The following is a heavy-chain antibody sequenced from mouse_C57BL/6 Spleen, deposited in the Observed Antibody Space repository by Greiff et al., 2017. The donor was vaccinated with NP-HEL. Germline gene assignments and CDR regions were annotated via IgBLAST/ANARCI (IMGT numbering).Heavy chain of an antibody. V-gene: IGHV1-26*01. CDR2: INPNNGGT. CDR3: ARLELYYFDY. J-gene: IGHJ2*01. Sequence: EVQLQQSGPELVKPGASVKISCKASGYTFTDYYMNWVKQSHGKSLEWIGDINPNNGGTSYNQKFKGKATLTVDKSSSTAYMELRSLTSEDSAVYYCARLELYYFDYWGQGTTLTVSS. CDR1: GYTFTDYY.